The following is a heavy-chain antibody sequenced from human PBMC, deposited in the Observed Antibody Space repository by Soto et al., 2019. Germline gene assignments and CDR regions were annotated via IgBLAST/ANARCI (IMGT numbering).Heavy chain of an antibody. Sequence: QVQLVHSGAEVKKPGSSVRVSCQASGGTLSSYAINWVRQAPGQGLEWMGGIIPIFGTRKYAQKFQGRVTTTADNSTGTAYMELSSLRSDDTAVYYCAGGLTPAYYYLYGMDVWGQVPTVTVSS. CDR2: IIPIFGTR. CDR1: GGTLSSYA. V-gene: IGHV1-69*06. CDR3: AGGLTPAYYYLYGMDV. J-gene: IGHJ6*02. D-gene: IGHD3-16*01.